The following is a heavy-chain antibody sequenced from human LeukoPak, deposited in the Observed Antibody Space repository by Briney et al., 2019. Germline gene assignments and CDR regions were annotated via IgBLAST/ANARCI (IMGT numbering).Heavy chain of an antibody. D-gene: IGHD3-22*01. CDR1: GASISSYY. V-gene: IGHV4-59*01. CDR2: IYYSGST. J-gene: IGHJ4*02. CDR3: ARTSYDSSGYYYY. Sequence: KTSETLSLTCTVSGASISSYYWSWIRQPPGKGLEWLGYIYYSGSTNYNPSLKSRVTISVDTSKNQSSLNLSSVTAADTAVYYCARTSYDSSGYYYYWGQGTLVTVSS.